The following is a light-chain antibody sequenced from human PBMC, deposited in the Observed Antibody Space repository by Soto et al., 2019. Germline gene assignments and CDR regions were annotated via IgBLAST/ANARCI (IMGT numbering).Light chain of an antibody. V-gene: IGKV3-15*01. J-gene: IGKJ1*01. CDR3: QQYTNWPSWT. Sequence: EKVMTQSPATLSMSPGERATLSCRASQSVNSYLAWYQQKPGQAPRLLICGASTRATGIPARFSGSGSGTEFTLTISSLQSEDFAVYYCQQYTNWPSWTFGQGTKVEIK. CDR1: QSVNSY. CDR2: GAS.